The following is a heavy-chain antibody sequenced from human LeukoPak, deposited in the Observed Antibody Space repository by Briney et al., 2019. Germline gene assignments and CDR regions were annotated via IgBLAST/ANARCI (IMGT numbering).Heavy chain of an antibody. V-gene: IGHV1-69*13. CDR1: GGTFISYA. Sequence: SVKVSCKASGGTFISYAISWVRQAPGQGLEWMGGIIPIFGTANYAQKFQGRVTITADESTSTAYMELSSLRSEDTAVYYCARDPRDSSGWAYFVYWGQGTLVTVSS. D-gene: IGHD6-19*01. CDR3: ARDPRDSSGWAYFVY. CDR2: IIPIFGTA. J-gene: IGHJ4*02.